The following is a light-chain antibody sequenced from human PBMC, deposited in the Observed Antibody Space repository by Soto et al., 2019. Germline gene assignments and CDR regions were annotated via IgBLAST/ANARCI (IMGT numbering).Light chain of an antibody. J-gene: IGKJ3*01. CDR1: QNIRTY. CDR3: QQSFSTLFA. CDR2: AAS. Sequence: DIQMTQSPSSVSASVGDRFTITCRASQNIRTYLNWYQQKPGKAPKLLIYAASILQSGVPSRFSGSGSGTDFTLTVSSLQPDDFATYYCQQSFSTLFAFGPGTKVDL. V-gene: IGKV1-39*01.